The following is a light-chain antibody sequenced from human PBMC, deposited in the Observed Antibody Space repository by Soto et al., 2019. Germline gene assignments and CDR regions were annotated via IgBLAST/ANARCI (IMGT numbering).Light chain of an antibody. CDR1: SSDVVGYNY. CDR3: SSYTTSNTRQIV. V-gene: IGLV2-14*03. CDR2: DVS. J-gene: IGLJ1*01. Sequence: QSALTQSASVSGSPGQPITISCTGTSSDVVGYNYVSWYQHHPGKAPKLIIYDVSNRPSGVSIRFSGSKSDNTASLTISGLQPEDEADYHCSSYTTSNTRQIVFGTGTKVTVL.